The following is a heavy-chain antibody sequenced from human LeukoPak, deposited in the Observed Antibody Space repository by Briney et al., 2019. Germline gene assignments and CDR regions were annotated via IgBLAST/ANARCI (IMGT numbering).Heavy chain of an antibody. CDR3: ARVRETSSPECNY. D-gene: IGHD2-2*01. Sequence: ASVKVSCKASGYTFTAYYIHWVRQAPGQGLEWMGWVHPNSGATNYAQNFQGRVTMTRDTSINTVYVELSSLRSDDTAVCYCARVRETSSPECNYWGQGTPVTVSS. V-gene: IGHV1-2*02. CDR1: GYTFTAYY. CDR2: VHPNSGAT. J-gene: IGHJ4*02.